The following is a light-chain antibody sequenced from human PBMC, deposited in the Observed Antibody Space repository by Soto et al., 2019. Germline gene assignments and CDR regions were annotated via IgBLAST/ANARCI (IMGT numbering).Light chain of an antibody. CDR1: QSVSNK. CDR2: AAS. V-gene: IGKV3-15*01. Sequence: EIVMTQSPATLSVSPGERATLSCKASQSVSNKLAWYQQKPGQAPRLLIYAASTRATGTPARFSGSGSGTEFTLTISSLQSEDFAVYYCQQYNNWPPLTFGGGTKVEIK. J-gene: IGKJ4*01. CDR3: QQYNNWPPLT.